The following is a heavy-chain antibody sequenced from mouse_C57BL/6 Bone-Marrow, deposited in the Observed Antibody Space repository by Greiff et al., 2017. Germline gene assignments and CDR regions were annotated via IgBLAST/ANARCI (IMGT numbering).Heavy chain of an antibody. CDR1: GFTFSSYA. CDR3: TRVGYYCSPFDY. D-gene: IGHD1-1*01. CDR2: ISSGGDYI. V-gene: IGHV5-9-1*02. Sequence: EVKLVESGEGLVKPGGSLKLSCAASGFTFSSYAMSWVRQTPEKRLEWVAYISSGGDYIYYADTVKGRFTISRDNARNTLYLQMSSLKSEDTAMYYCTRVGYYCSPFDYWGQGTTLTVSS. J-gene: IGHJ2*01.